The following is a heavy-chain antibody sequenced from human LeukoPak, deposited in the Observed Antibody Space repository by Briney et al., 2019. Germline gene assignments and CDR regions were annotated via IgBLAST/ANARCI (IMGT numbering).Heavy chain of an antibody. CDR2: VYYSGST. D-gene: IGHD2-2*01. Sequence: SETLSLTCTVSGGSISSSSYYWGWIRQPPGKGLEWIGCVYYSGSTYYNPSLKSRLTIFADTSKNQFSLKLSSVTAADTAVYYCARYCSSSSCSEGGFDFWGQGTLVTVSS. V-gene: IGHV4-39*01. J-gene: IGHJ4*02. CDR3: ARYCSSSSCSEGGFDF. CDR1: GGSISSSSYY.